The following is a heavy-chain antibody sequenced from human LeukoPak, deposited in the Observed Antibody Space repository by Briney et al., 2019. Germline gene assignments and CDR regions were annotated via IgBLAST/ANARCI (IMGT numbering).Heavy chain of an antibody. Sequence: SETLSLTCTVSGGSISSYYWSWIRQPPGKGLEWIGYTYYSGSTNYNPSLKSRVTISVDTSKNQFSLKLSSVTAADTAVYYCARDQRSGWFDPWGQGTLVTVSS. CDR2: TYYSGST. CDR1: GGSISSYY. J-gene: IGHJ5*02. V-gene: IGHV4-59*01. CDR3: ARDQRSGWFDP.